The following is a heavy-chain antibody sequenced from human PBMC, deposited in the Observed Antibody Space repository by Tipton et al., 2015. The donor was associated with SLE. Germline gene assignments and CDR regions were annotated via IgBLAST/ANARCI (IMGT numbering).Heavy chain of an antibody. D-gene: IGHD3-22*01. CDR3: TTLVVAGMDV. CDR1: GFTFSGSA. J-gene: IGHJ6*04. Sequence: SLRLSCAASGFTFSGSAMHWVRQASGKGLEWVGRIRGKANSFATVYAASVKGRFTFSRDDSKNTAYLQMNSLKSEDTAVYYCTTLVVAGMDVWGKGTTVIVSS. CDR2: IRGKANSFAT. V-gene: IGHV3-73*01.